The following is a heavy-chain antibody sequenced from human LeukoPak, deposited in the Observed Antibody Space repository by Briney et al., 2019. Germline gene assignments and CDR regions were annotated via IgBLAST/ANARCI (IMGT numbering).Heavy chain of an antibody. CDR1: GGSISSSSYY. D-gene: IGHD3-22*01. CDR3: ARASSGYYWDFDY. Sequence: SETLSLTCTVSGGSISSSSYYWGWIRQPPGKGLEWIGSLYYSGRTYHNPSLKSRVTISGDTSKNQFSLKLSSVTAADTAVYYCARASSGYYWDFDYWGQGALVTVSS. J-gene: IGHJ4*02. CDR2: LYYSGRT. V-gene: IGHV4-39*01.